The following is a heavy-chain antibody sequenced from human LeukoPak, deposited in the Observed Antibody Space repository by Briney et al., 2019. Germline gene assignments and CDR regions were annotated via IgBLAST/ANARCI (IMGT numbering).Heavy chain of an antibody. Sequence: PGGSLRLSCAASGFIASNKYMSWVRQAPGKELEWVSTIRSDGTTDYADSVKGRFTISRDDSKNTLYLQMNSLRVEDTAVYSCARRRGGYGEGELDYWGQGTLVTVSS. J-gene: IGHJ4*02. CDR2: IRSDGTT. D-gene: IGHD4-17*01. CDR3: ARRRGGYGEGELDY. V-gene: IGHV3-66*04. CDR1: GFIASNKY.